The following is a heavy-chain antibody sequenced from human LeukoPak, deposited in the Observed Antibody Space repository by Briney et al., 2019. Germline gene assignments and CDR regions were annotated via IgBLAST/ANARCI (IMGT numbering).Heavy chain of an antibody. Sequence: GGSLRLSCAASGFTLSIYSMIWVRQAPGKGREWVSSISSSSSYIFYADSVEGRFTISRDNAKKSLYLQMNSLRAEDTAVYYCASRYCSGGSCFFDYWGQGTLVTVSS. CDR1: GFTLSIYS. V-gene: IGHV3-21*01. J-gene: IGHJ4*02. CDR3: ASRYCSGGSCFFDY. D-gene: IGHD2-15*01. CDR2: ISSSSSYI.